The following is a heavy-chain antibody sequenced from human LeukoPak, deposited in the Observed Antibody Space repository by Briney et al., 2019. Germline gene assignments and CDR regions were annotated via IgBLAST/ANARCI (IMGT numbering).Heavy chain of an antibody. CDR1: GGSISSSSYY. J-gene: IGHJ4*02. D-gene: IGHD3-16*01. CDR3: ARDDQFDGGLDY. Sequence: SETLSLTCTVSGGSISSSSYYLGWIRQPPGKGLEWIGSIHHSGSTYYNPSLKSRVTISVDASKNQFPMKLSSVTAADTAVYYCARDDQFDGGLDYWGQGTLVTVSS. V-gene: IGHV4-39*06. CDR2: IHHSGST.